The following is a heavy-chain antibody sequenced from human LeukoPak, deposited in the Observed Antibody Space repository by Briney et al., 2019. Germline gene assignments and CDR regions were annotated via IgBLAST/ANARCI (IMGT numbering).Heavy chain of an antibody. CDR2: IYYSGGT. CDR1: GGSISSSSYY. V-gene: IGHV4-39*01. CDR3: ARAPDDILTGPPDY. J-gene: IGHJ4*02. Sequence: SETLSLTCTVSGGSISSSSYYWGWIRQPPGKGLEWIGSIYYSGGTYYNPSLKSRVTISVDTSKNQFSLKLSSVTAADTAVYYCARAPDDILTGPPDYWGQGTLVTVSS. D-gene: IGHD3-9*01.